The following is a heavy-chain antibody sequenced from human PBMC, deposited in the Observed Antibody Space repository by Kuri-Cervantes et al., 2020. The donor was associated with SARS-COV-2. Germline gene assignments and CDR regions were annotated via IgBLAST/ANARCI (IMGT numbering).Heavy chain of an antibody. D-gene: IGHD4-23*01. CDR1: GFTFRSYT. J-gene: IGHJ4*02. V-gene: IGHV3-21*06. CDR2: ITGGSTYI. CDR3: ARAATAAVTPEGLAY. Sequence: GESLKISCAASGFTFRSYTMNWVRQAPGKGLERVSSITGGSTYIYYADSVKGRFTTSRDNANNSLFLQMTSLRAEDTAVYYCARAATAAVTPEGLAYWGQGILVTVSS.